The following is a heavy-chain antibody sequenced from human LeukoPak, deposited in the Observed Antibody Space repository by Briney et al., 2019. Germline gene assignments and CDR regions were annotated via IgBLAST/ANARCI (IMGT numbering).Heavy chain of an antibody. Sequence: ASVKVSCKASGYSFTDYYIHWMRQAPGQGLEWMGWIYPDSGGTKNAQRFQGRVTMTRDTSTSTAYMELNRLTSDDTAVYYCAREAETRFLDWSNYHMDVWGKGTTVTVSS. V-gene: IGHV1-2*02. CDR3: AREAETRFLDWSNYHMDV. CDR1: GYSFTDYY. D-gene: IGHD3/OR15-3a*01. J-gene: IGHJ6*03. CDR2: IYPDSGGT.